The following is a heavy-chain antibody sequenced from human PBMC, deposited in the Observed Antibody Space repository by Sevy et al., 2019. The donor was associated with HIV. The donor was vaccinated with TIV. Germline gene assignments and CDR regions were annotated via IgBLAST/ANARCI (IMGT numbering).Heavy chain of an antibody. V-gene: IGHV3-13*01. D-gene: IGHD5-12*01. Sequence: GGSLRLSCGASGLTFSSYDMHWVRQAAGKGLEWVSGIGSGGDAYYPGSVKGRFTISRENAKNSLYLQMNSLRAGDTAVYYRARSGGYSDYGMDVWGQRTTVTVSS. CDR1: GLTFSSYD. CDR3: ARSGGYSDYGMDV. J-gene: IGHJ6*02. CDR2: IGSGGDA.